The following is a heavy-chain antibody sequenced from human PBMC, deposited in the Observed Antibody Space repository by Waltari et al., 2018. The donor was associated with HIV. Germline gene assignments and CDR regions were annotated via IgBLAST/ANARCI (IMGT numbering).Heavy chain of an antibody. J-gene: IGHJ4*02. CDR1: GGSISSYY. V-gene: IGHV4-59*12. Sequence: QVQLQESGPGLVKPSETLSLTCTVSGGSISSYYWSWIRQPPGKGLEWIGNIYYSGSTNANPTLKSRVTISEDTSKNQCSLKLSSVTAADTAVYYCARDYDSSGYTFDYWGQGTLVTVSS. D-gene: IGHD3-22*01. CDR2: IYYSGST. CDR3: ARDYDSSGYTFDY.